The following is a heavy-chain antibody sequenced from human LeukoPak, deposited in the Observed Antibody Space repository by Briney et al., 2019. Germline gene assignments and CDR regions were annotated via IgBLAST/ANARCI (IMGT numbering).Heavy chain of an antibody. CDR2: ISSSSSYI. J-gene: IGHJ4*02. CDR3: ARDGIAAAVDY. V-gene: IGHV3-21*01. Sequence: KTGGSLRLSCAASGFTFSSYSMNWVRQAPGKGLEWVSSISSSSSYIYYADSVKGRFTISRDNAKNSLYLQMNSLRAEDTAVYYCARDGIAAAVDYWGQGTLVTVSS. CDR1: GFTFSSYS. D-gene: IGHD6-13*01.